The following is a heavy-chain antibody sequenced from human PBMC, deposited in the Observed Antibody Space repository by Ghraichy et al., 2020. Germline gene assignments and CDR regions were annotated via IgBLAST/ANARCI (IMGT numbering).Heavy chain of an antibody. J-gene: IGHJ6*02. Sequence: LSLTCAASGFTVSSNYMSWVRQAPGKGLEWVSVIYSGGITYYADSVKGRFTISRDNSKNTLFLQMNSLRAEDTAVYYCARESIAAAGTYYYYGMDVWGQGTTVTVSS. D-gene: IGHD6-13*01. CDR3: ARESIAAAGTYYYYGMDV. CDR1: GFTVSSNY. CDR2: IYSGGIT. V-gene: IGHV3-53*01.